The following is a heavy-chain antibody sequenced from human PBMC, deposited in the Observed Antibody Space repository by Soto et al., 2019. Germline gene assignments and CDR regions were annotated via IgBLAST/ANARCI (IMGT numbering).Heavy chain of an antibody. Sequence: SETLSLTCTVSGGSISSGDYYWNWIRQPPGKGLEWIGYIYYSGNTYYNPSLKSRVTISVDTSKNQFSLKLSSVTAADTAVYYCARGHPRRRVVPAAISPNYYYYMDVWGKGTTVTVSS. CDR2: IYYSGNT. J-gene: IGHJ6*03. CDR1: GGSISSGDYY. CDR3: ARGHPRRRVVPAAISPNYYYYMDV. V-gene: IGHV4-30-4*01. D-gene: IGHD2-2*02.